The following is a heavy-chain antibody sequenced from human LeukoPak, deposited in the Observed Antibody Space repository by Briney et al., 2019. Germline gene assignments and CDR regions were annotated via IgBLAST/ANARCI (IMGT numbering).Heavy chain of an antibody. V-gene: IGHV3-53*01. CDR1: WFTVSSNY. CDR3: ATGGATYAFDI. J-gene: IGHJ3*02. D-gene: IGHD1-26*01. Sequence: PGGALILSCASSWFTVSSNYMSVVRQAPGEGLEWVSVIYRGGTTYYADSVKGRFTISRDNSKNTLYLQVNSLRAEDTAVYYCATGGATYAFDIWGQGTMVTVFS. CDR2: IYRGGTT.